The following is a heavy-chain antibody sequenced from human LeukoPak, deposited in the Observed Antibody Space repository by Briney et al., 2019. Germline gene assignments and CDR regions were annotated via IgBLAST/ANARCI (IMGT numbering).Heavy chain of an antibody. CDR2: ISSDSGTI. CDR3: ARAAQPGFDP. J-gene: IGHJ5*02. D-gene: IGHD1-14*01. Sequence: GGSLRLTCGASGLTFSTYSMNWVRQAPGKGLEWVSYISSDSGTIYYADSVKGRFTISRDNAKNSLYLQMNSLRAEDTAVYYCARAAQPGFDPWGQGTLVTVSS. CDR1: GLTFSTYS. V-gene: IGHV3-48*01.